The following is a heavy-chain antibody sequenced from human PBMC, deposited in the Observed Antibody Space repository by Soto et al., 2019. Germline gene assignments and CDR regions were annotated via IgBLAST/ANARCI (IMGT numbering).Heavy chain of an antibody. CDR2: IWYDGSEK. CDR3: ARESEDLTSNFDY. J-gene: IGHJ4*02. Sequence: GGSLRLSCAASGFTFSSYGMHWVRQAPGKGLEWVAVIWYDGSEKYYVDSVKGRSTISRDNAKNSLYLEMNSLRAEGTAVYYCARESEDLTSNFDYWGQGTLVTVSS. CDR1: GFTFSSYG. V-gene: IGHV3-33*01.